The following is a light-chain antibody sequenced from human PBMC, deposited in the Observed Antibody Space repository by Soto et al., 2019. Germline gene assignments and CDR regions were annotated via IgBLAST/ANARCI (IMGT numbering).Light chain of an antibody. CDR3: QQRFNWPWT. CDR1: QSVSGY. CDR2: DTY. J-gene: IGKJ1*01. Sequence: EIVLTQSPATLSLSPGERATLSCRASQSVSGYLAWYQQRPGQAPRLLIYDTYNRATGVPARFSGSGSGTDLTLTFSSMEPEDFAVYYCQQRFNWPWTFGQGTRVEI. V-gene: IGKV3-11*01.